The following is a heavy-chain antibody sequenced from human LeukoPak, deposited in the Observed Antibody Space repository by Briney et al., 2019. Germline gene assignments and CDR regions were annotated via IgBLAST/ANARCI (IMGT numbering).Heavy chain of an antibody. Sequence: GGSLRLSCAASGFTFSNSAMSWVRQAPGKGLEWVSTLSGSGTTTYYADSVKGRFTISRDNSKNTLYLQMNSLRAEDTAVYYCARLVGSSGYLDSWGQGTLVTVSS. CDR2: LSGSGTTT. J-gene: IGHJ5*01. CDR1: GFTFSNSA. V-gene: IGHV3-23*01. D-gene: IGHD3-22*01. CDR3: ARLVGSSGYLDS.